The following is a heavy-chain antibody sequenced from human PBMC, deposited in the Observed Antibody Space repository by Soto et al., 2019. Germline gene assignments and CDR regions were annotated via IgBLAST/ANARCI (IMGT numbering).Heavy chain of an antibody. Sequence: QVQLVQSGAEVKKPGASVKVSCKASGYTFTSYGISWVRQAPGQGLEWMGWISAYNGNTNYAQKLQGRVTMTTDTSTSTAYMELRSLRSDDTAVYYCARDRLYQFPSYYYYSYMDVWGKGTTVTVSS. CDR1: GYTFTSYG. J-gene: IGHJ6*03. CDR3: ARDRLYQFPSYYYYSYMDV. CDR2: ISAYNGNT. D-gene: IGHD2-2*01. V-gene: IGHV1-18*01.